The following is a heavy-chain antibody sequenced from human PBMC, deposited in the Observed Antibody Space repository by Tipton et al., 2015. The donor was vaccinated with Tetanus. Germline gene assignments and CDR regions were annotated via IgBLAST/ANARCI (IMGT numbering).Heavy chain of an antibody. CDR1: GGSFSGYY. Sequence: TLSLTCAVYGGSFSGYYWSWIRQPPGKGLEWIGTIFYSGSTYYSPSLKSRVTTSIDSSKNQLSLRLTSVTAADTAVYYCARDLSGFLFDAFDLWGQGIMVTVSS. V-gene: IGHV4-34*12. D-gene: IGHD3-22*01. CDR2: IFYSGST. CDR3: ARDLSGFLFDAFDL. J-gene: IGHJ3*01.